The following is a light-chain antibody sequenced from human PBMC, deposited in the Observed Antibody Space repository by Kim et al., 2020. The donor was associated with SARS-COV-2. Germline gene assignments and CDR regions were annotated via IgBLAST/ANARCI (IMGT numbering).Light chain of an antibody. CDR3: QQSFSSPPT. CDR1: QSISWF. V-gene: IGKV1-39*01. CDR2: GAS. Sequence: ASIGDRITITCRVSQSISWFFNGYQQKPGEAPKLLIYGASRLQRGVPSRFSGSGSGTEFTLTISGLQPEDLATYYCQQSFSSPPTFGRGTKVDIK. J-gene: IGKJ1*01.